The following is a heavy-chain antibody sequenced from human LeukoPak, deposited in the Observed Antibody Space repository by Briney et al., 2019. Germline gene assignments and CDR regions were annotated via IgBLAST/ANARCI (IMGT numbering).Heavy chain of an antibody. CDR3: ATRGVVVDY. CDR2: INHSGST. Sequence: SETLSLTCAVYGGSFSGYYWSWIRQPPGKGLEWIGEINHSGSTNYNPSLKSRVTISVDTSKNQFSLKLSSVTAADTAVYHCATRGVVVDYWGQGTLVTVSS. D-gene: IGHD2-2*01. V-gene: IGHV4-34*01. J-gene: IGHJ4*02. CDR1: GGSFSGYY.